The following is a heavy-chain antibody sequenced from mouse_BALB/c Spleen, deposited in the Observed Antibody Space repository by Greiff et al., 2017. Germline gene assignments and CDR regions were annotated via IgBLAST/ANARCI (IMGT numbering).Heavy chain of an antibody. Sequence: EVQRVESGGGLVQPGGSLKLSCAASGFTFSSYGMSWVRQTPDKRLELVATINSNGGSTYYPDSVKGRFTISRDNAKNTLYLQMSSLKSEDTAMYYCASLITTVVDYYAMDYWGQGTSGTVSS. J-gene: IGHJ4*01. CDR1: GFTFSSYG. CDR3: ASLITTVVDYYAMDY. D-gene: IGHD1-1*01. CDR2: INSNGGST. V-gene: IGHV5-6-3*01.